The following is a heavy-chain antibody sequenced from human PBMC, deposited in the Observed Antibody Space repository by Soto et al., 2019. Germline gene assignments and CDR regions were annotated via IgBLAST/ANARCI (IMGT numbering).Heavy chain of an antibody. V-gene: IGHV5-51*01. CDR2: IYPGDSDT. CDR1: GYKVSTWHNFTSYW. J-gene: IGHJ6*02. CDR3: ALQPGIAAAGMAFDI. Sequence: PGESLKICCTGSGYKVSTWHNFTSYWIAWVRQMPGEGLEWMGIIYPGDSDTRYSPSFQGQVTISADKSISTAYLQWSSLKASDTAMYYCALQPGIAAAGMAFDIRAQRTTVTGSS. D-gene: IGHD6-13*01.